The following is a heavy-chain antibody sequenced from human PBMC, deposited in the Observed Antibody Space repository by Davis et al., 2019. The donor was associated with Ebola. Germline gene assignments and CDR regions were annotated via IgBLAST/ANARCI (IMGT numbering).Heavy chain of an antibody. V-gene: IGHV3-48*02. CDR3: ARAGVNSYDSSGYYYDY. CDR1: GFTFTRYS. D-gene: IGHD3-22*01. Sequence: GESLKLSCAASGFTFTRYSMNWVRQAPGKGLEWVSYISSSSSTIYYADSVKGLFTISRDNAKNSLYLQMNSLRDEDTAVYFCARAGVNSYDSSGYYYDYWGQGTLVTVSS. J-gene: IGHJ4*02. CDR2: ISSSSSTI.